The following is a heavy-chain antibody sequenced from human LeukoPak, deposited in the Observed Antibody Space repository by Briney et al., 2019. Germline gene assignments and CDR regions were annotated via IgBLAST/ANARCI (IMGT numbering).Heavy chain of an antibody. CDR3: ARRLIKVDTAMVGDY. D-gene: IGHD5-18*01. J-gene: IGHJ4*02. Sequence: SVKVSCKASGGTFSSYAISWVRQAPGQGLEWMGRIIPILGIANYAQKFQGRVTITADKSTSTDYMELSSLRSEDTAVYYCARRLIKVDTAMVGDYWGQGTLVTVSS. CDR1: GGTFSSYA. CDR2: IIPILGIA. V-gene: IGHV1-69*04.